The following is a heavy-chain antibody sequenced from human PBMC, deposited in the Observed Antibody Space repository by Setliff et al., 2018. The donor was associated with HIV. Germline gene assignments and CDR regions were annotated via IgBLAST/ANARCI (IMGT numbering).Heavy chain of an antibody. V-gene: IGHV4-34*01. J-gene: IGHJ3*02. CDR1: GDFVGREC. CDR2: TCNGVAI. Sequence: PSETLSLTCAVSGDFVGRECWSWVRQSLEKGLEWIGETCNGVAINYNPSLKSRVTISVDTSKNQFSLKLSSVTAADTGLYFCARAPNRIGNMVRGVSRAYDIWGQGTMVTVSS. CDR3: ARAPNRIGNMVRGVSRAYDI. D-gene: IGHD3-10*01.